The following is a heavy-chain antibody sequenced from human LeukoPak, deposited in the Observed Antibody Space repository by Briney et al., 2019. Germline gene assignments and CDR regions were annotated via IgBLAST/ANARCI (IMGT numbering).Heavy chain of an antibody. CDR3: ARAIAVAGYVRAFDI. CDR1: GGSISSGGYS. Sequence: SETLSLTCAVSGGSISSGGYSWSWIRQPPGKGLEWIGYIYHSGSTYYNPSLKSRVTISVDTSKNQFSLKLSSVTAADTAVYYCARAIAVAGYVRAFDIWGQGTMVTVSS. V-gene: IGHV4-30-2*01. D-gene: IGHD6-19*01. J-gene: IGHJ3*02. CDR2: IYHSGST.